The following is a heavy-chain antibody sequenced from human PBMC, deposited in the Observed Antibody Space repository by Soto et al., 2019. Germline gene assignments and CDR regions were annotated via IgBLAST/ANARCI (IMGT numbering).Heavy chain of an antibody. CDR3: ARDHSGYSYGSFDP. CDR1: GGSISSYY. J-gene: IGHJ5*02. CDR2: IYYSGST. Sequence: ETLSLTCTVSGGSISSYYWSWIRQPPGKGLEWIGYIYYSGSTNYNPSLKSRVTISVDTSKNQFSLKLSSVTAADTAVYYCARDHSGYSYGSFDPWGQGTLVTVSS. V-gene: IGHV4-59*01. D-gene: IGHD5-18*01.